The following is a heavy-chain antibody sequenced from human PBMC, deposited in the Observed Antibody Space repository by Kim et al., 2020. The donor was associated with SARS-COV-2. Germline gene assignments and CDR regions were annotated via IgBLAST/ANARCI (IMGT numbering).Heavy chain of an antibody. J-gene: IGHJ5*02. CDR1: GGSISSSSYY. D-gene: IGHD4-17*01. Sequence: SETLSLTCTVSGGSISSSSYYWGWIRQPPGKGLEWIGSIYYSGSTYYNPSLKSRVTISVYTSKNQFSLKLSSVTAADTAVYYCASRYGDYGPPWPWGQGTLVTVSS. V-gene: IGHV4-39*01. CDR3: ASRYGDYGPPWP. CDR2: IYYSGST.